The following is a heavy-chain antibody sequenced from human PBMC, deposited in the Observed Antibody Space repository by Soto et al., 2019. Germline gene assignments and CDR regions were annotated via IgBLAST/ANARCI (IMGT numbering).Heavy chain of an antibody. V-gene: IGHV1-18*01. D-gene: IGHD6-19*01. J-gene: IGHJ4*02. CDR1: GYTFTSYG. CDR3: ARGGPGIAVAGSWGDY. CDR2: TSAYNGNT. Sequence: QGQLVQSGAEVKKTGASVKVSCKASGYTFTSYGISWVRQAPGQGLEWMGWTSAYNGNTNYAQKLQGRVTMTTDTSTSTAYMERRSLVSDDAAVYYCARGGPGIAVAGSWGDYWGQGTLVTVSS.